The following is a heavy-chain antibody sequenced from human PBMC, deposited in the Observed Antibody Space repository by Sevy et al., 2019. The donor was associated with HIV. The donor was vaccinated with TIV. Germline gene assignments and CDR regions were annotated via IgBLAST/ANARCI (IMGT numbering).Heavy chain of an antibody. J-gene: IGHJ6*02. V-gene: IGHV3-66*01. CDR3: ARESSSTLQAGYYGMAV. Sequence: GGSLRLSCAASGFTVSSDYMTWVRQAPGKGLEWVSVIYSGGTTYYADSVKGRFTISRDNSKNTVYLQMNSLRAEDTAVYYCARESSSTLQAGYYGMAVWGQGTTVTVSS. D-gene: IGHD6-13*01. CDR1: GFTVSSDY. CDR2: IYSGGTT.